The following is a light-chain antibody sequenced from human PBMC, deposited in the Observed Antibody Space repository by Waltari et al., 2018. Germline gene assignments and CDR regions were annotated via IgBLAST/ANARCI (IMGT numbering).Light chain of an antibody. V-gene: IGLV3-19*01. CDR3: HSRDSSGDVV. CDR2: GKN. J-gene: IGLJ2*01. CDR1: SLRTYY. Sequence: SSELTQDPAVSVALGQTVRITCQGDSLRTYYVSWFQQKPGQAPELVIYGKNNRPSGIPGRFSAASSGSTASLTIIGAQAEDEADYYCHSRDSSGDVVIGGGTKLTVV.